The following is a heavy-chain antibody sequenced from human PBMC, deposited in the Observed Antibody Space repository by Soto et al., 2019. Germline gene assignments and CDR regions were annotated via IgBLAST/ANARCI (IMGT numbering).Heavy chain of an antibody. Sequence: ASVKVSCKASGYTFTSYGISWVRQAPGQGLEWMGWISAYNGNTNYAQKLQGRVTMTTDTSTSTAYMELRSLRSDDTAVYYCARALLRRSYYYYYGMDVWGQGTTVTV. CDR2: ISAYNGNT. CDR1: GYTFTSYG. D-gene: IGHD1-26*01. J-gene: IGHJ6*02. V-gene: IGHV1-18*01. CDR3: ARALLRRSYYYYYGMDV.